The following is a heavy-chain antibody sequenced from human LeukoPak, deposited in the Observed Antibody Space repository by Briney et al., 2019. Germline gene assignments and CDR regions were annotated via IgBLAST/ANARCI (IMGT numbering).Heavy chain of an antibody. CDR2: INHSGST. J-gene: IGHJ4*02. D-gene: IGHD5-12*01. Sequence: SETLSLTCTVSGGSISSYYWSWIRQPPGKGLEWIGEINHSGSTNYNPSLKSRVTISVDTSKNQFSLKLSSVTAADTAVYYCARGQGWLRLGTWGQGTLVTVSS. V-gene: IGHV4-34*01. CDR3: ARGQGWLRLGT. CDR1: GGSISSYY.